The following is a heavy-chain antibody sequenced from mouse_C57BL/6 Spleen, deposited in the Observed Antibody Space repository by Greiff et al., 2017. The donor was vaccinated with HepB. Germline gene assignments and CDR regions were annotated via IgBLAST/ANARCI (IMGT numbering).Heavy chain of an antibody. J-gene: IGHJ3*01. CDR3: ARDDGYYVPSGFAY. CDR2: IYPGSGST. D-gene: IGHD2-3*01. CDR1: GYTFTSYW. Sequence: QVQLQQPGAELVKPGASVKMSCKASGYTFTSYWITWVKQRPGQGLEWIGDIYPGSGSTNYNEKFKSKATLTVDTSSSTAYMQLSSLTSEDSAVYYCARDDGYYVPSGFAYWGQGTLVTVSA. V-gene: IGHV1-55*01.